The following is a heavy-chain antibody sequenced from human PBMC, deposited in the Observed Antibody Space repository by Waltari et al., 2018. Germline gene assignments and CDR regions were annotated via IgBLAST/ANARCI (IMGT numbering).Heavy chain of an antibody. CDR3: ASRVEMATITYYYYGMDV. D-gene: IGHD5-12*01. CDR2: ISGSGGST. V-gene: IGHV3-23*01. CDR1: GFTFSSYA. Sequence: EVQLLESGGGLVQPGGSLRLSCAASGFTFSSYAMSWVRPAPGKGLEWVSAISGSGGSTYYADSVKGRFTISRDNSKNTLYLQMNSLRAEDTAVYYCASRVEMATITYYYYGMDVWGQGTTVTVSS. J-gene: IGHJ6*02.